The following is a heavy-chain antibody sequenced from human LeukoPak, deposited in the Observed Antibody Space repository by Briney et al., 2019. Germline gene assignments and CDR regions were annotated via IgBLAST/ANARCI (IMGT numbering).Heavy chain of an antibody. CDR2: IRQDGSEK. CDR1: GFTFRSDW. Sequence: PGGSLRLSCAASGFTFRSDWMSWVRQAPGKGLEWVASIRQDGSEKYYVDSVKGRFTISRDNAKNSLHLQMNSLRAEDTALYYCARHNPLWGYWGQGTLVTVSS. D-gene: IGHD1-14*01. CDR3: ARHNPLWGY. V-gene: IGHV3-7*04. J-gene: IGHJ4*02.